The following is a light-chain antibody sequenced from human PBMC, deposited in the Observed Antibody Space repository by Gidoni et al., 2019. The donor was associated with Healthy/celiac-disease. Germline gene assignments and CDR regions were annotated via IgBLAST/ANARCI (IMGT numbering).Light chain of an antibody. CDR3: QVWDSSSDHQV. V-gene: IGLV3-21*02. CDR1: KIGSKS. J-gene: IGLJ3*02. CDR2: DDS. Sequence: SSVLTQPHSLPLAPGPTARITCGGNKIGSKSVHWYQQKPGQAPVLVVYDDSDRPSGIPERFSGSNSGNTATLTSSRVEAGDEADYYCQVWDSSSDHQVFGGGTKLTVL.